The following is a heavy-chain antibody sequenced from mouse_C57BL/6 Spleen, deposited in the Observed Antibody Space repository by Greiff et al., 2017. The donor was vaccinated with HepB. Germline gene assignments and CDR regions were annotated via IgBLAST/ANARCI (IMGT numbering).Heavy chain of an antibody. J-gene: IGHJ4*01. V-gene: IGHV14-2*01. CDR2: IDPEDGET. CDR1: GFNIKDYY. D-gene: IGHD1-1*01. Sequence: EVKLVESGAELVKPGASVKLSCTASGFNIKDYYMHWVKQRTEQGLEWIGRIDPEDGETKYDPKFQGKATITADTSSNTAYLQLSSLTSEDTAVYYCARPPVVAGDYAMDYWGQGTSVTVSS. CDR3: ARPPVVAGDYAMDY.